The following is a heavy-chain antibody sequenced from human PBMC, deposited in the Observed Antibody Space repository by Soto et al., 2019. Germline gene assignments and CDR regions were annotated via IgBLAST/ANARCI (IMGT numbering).Heavy chain of an antibody. CDR2: FYYSGSP. CDR1: GGSISSSGNYY. D-gene: IGHD2-15*01. CDR3: ASGGWHGGAWYVDY. Sequence: QVQLQESGPGLVKPSQTLSLTCAVSGGSISSSGNYYWCWIRQPPGKGLEWIGFFYYSGSPYYNPSFRTRLTISVDTSKNQFALDLTSMTAADTAMYYCASGGWHGGAWYVDYWGQGTLVTVSS. V-gene: IGHV4-30-4*01. J-gene: IGHJ4*02.